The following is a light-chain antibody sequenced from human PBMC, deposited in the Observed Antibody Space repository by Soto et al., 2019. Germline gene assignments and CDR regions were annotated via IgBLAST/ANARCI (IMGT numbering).Light chain of an antibody. V-gene: IGKV3-11*01. Sequence: EIVLTQSPATLSLSPGERATLSCRASQTVGSFLAWYQHKPGQAPRLLIYNTSKRANGIPARFSGSGSGIDFTLTISSLEPEDFAVYYCQQRYNWPPLTFGGGTKVEMK. CDR1: QTVGSF. CDR2: NTS. CDR3: QQRYNWPPLT. J-gene: IGKJ4*01.